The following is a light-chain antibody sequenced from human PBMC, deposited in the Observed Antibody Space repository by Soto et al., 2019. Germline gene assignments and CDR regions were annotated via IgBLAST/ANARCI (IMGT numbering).Light chain of an antibody. J-gene: IGKJ1*01. CDR3: QQYNSYSWT. Sequence: DIQMTQSPSTLSAFVGDRVTITCRASQSISTWLAWYQQKPGKAPRVLIYKASNLESGVPLRFSGSGSGTEFTLSISSLQPDDSATYYCQQYNSYSWTFGQGTKVDIK. CDR1: QSISTW. CDR2: KAS. V-gene: IGKV1-5*03.